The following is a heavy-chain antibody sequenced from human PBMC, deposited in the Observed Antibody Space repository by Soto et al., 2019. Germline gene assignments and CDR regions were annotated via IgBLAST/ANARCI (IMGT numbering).Heavy chain of an antibody. D-gene: IGHD4-17*01. CDR2: IYSGGST. Sequence: EVQLVESGGGLVQPGGSLRLSCAASGFTVSSNYMSWVRQAPGKGLEWVSVIYSGGSTYYADSVKGRFTISRHNSKNTLYLQMNSLRAEDTAVYYCARDSMTTVTTPPYYYGMDVWGQGTTVTVSS. V-gene: IGHV3-53*04. J-gene: IGHJ6*02. CDR3: ARDSMTTVTTPPYYYGMDV. CDR1: GFTVSSNY.